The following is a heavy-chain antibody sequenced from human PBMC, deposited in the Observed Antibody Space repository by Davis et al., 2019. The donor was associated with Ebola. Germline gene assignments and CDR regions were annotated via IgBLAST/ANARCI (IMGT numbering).Heavy chain of an antibody. CDR1: GGSIRGY. J-gene: IGHJ4*02. Sequence: TLSLTCSVSGGSIRGYHWSWIRQPPGKALEWLALIYWDDDKRYSPSLKSRLTITKDTSKNQVVLTMTNMDPVDTATYYCAHSHGDYWGQGTLVTVSS. CDR3: AHSHGDY. CDR2: IYWDDDK. V-gene: IGHV2-5*08.